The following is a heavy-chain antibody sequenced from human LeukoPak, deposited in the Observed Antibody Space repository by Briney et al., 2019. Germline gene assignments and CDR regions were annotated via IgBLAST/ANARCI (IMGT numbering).Heavy chain of an antibody. J-gene: IGHJ6*03. CDR2: MRYGESDT. V-gene: IGHV3-30*02. Sequence: PGGSLRLSCAAPGFTFSSYGIHWVRQVPGKGLEWLAFMRYGESDTHYTDSVKGRFTISRDNSKNTLYLQMNSLRAEDTAVYYCARDQASYYYYYMDVWGKGTTVTVSS. CDR1: GFTFSSYG. CDR3: ARDQASYYYYYMDV.